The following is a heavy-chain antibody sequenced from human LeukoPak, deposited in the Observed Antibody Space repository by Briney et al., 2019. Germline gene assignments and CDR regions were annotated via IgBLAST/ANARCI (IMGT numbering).Heavy chain of an antibody. Sequence: WTGRSLRLSCAASGFTFDDYGMSWVRQAPGKGLEWVSGINWNGGSTGYADSVKGRFTISRDNAKNSLYLQMNSLRAEDTAVYYCAREGPYYYDSSGYYGGDAFDIWGQGTMVTVSS. CDR1: GFTFDDYG. V-gene: IGHV3-20*04. J-gene: IGHJ3*02. D-gene: IGHD3-22*01. CDR3: AREGPYYYDSSGYYGGDAFDI. CDR2: INWNGGST.